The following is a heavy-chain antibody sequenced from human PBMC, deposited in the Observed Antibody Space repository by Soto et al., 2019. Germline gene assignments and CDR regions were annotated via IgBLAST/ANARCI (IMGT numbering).Heavy chain of an antibody. Sequence: PSDILSLTCTVSGGSISSYYWSWIRQPAGKGLEWIGRIYTSGSTNYNPSLKSRVTMSVDTSKNQFSLKLSSVTAADTAVYYCARGSSGWWGARIDYWGQGTLVTVSS. D-gene: IGHD6-19*01. V-gene: IGHV4-4*07. CDR2: IYTSGST. J-gene: IGHJ4*02. CDR1: GGSISSYY. CDR3: ARGSSGWWGARIDY.